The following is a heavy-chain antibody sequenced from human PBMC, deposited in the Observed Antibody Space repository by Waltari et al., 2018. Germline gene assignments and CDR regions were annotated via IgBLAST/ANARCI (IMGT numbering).Heavy chain of an antibody. CDR3: ATSTGGDSSSNGVWVFDY. D-gene: IGHD6-6*01. J-gene: IGHJ4*02. V-gene: IGHV4-39*07. Sequence: QLQLQESGPGLVKPSETLSLTCTVSGGSISSSSYYWGWIRQPPGKGLEWIGSIYYSGSTYYNPSLKSRVTISVDTSISTAYMELSRLRSDDTAVYYCATSTGGDSSSNGVWVFDYWGQGTLVTVSS. CDR2: IYYSGST. CDR1: GGSISSSSYY.